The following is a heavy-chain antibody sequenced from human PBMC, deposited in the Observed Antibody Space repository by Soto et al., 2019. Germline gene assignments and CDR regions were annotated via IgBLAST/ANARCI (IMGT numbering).Heavy chain of an antibody. CDR2: IYPGDSDT. D-gene: IGHD3-16*01. CDR1: GYRFTSYW. Sequence: PGESLKISCKGSGYRFTSYWIGWVRQMPGKGLEWMGIIYPGDSDTRYSPSFQGQVTISADKSISTAYLQWSSLKASDTAMYYCAGVPSNGVITYGGVGAIYYDGMDVWGQGTTVTVSS. V-gene: IGHV5-51*01. CDR3: AGVPSNGVITYGGVGAIYYDGMDV. J-gene: IGHJ6*02.